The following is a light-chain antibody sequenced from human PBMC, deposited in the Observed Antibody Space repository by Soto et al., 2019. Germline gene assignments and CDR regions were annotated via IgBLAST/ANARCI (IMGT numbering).Light chain of an antibody. V-gene: IGKV1-39*01. CDR3: QQSYSTPLT. Sequence: DIQMTQSPSSLSASVGDRVTITCRASQSISSYLKWYQQKPGKAPKLLIYAASSLQSGVPSRFSGSGSGTDFPLTISRLQPEYFSTYDCQQSYSTPLTFGPGTKVDI. CDR1: QSISSY. J-gene: IGKJ3*01. CDR2: AAS.